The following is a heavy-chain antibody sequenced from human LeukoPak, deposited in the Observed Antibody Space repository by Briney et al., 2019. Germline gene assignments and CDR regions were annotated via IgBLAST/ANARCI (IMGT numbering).Heavy chain of an antibody. V-gene: IGHV3-23*01. CDR3: ARKAQYNGHYPLDY. CDR1: GFTFRNYV. J-gene: IGHJ4*02. Sequence: GGSLRLSCAASGFTFRNYVIHWVRQAPGKGLEWVSGTSDRGDYTYYADSVKGRFTISRDSSKNTLFLQMNSLRAEDTALYFCARKAQYNGHYPLDYWGQGTLVTVSS. D-gene: IGHD1-7*01. CDR2: TSDRGDYT.